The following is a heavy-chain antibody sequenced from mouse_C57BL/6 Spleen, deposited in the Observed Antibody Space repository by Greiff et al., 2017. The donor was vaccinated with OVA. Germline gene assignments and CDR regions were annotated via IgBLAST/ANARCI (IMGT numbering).Heavy chain of an antibody. CDR2: IDPSDSYT. Sequence: VQLQQSGAELVKPGASVKLSCKASGYTFTSYWMQWVKQRPGQGLEWIGEIDPSDSYTNYNQKFKGKATLTVDTSSSTAYMQLSSLTSEDSAVYYCARWGGYAMDYWGQGTSVTVSS. CDR1: GYTFTSYW. V-gene: IGHV1-50*01. J-gene: IGHJ4*01. CDR3: ARWGGYAMDY.